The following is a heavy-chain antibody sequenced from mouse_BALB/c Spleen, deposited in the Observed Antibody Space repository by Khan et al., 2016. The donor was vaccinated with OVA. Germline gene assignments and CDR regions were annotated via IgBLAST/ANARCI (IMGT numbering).Heavy chain of an antibody. J-gene: IGHJ3*01. CDR1: GYSITSDYA. V-gene: IGHV3-2*02. D-gene: IGHD4-1*01. CDR2: ISYSGST. Sequence: EVQLQESGPGLVKPSQSLSLTCTVTGYSITSDYAWYWIRQFPGNKLEWMGYISYSGSTSYNPSLKSRISITRDTSENQFFLQLNSVTTEDTATYYCAMGRTYWGQGTLVTVSA. CDR3: AMGRTY.